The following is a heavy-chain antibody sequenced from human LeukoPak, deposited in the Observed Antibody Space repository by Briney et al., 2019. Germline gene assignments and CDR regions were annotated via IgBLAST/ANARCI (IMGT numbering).Heavy chain of an antibody. Sequence: PVKFSCKAFGGIFSSYAISWVRQAPGQGLEWMGGIIPIFGTANSTHKFQSGVTITADESTSTGYMELSRLRSEDTAVYYCARARVGSYGGNSYFDLWGRGNLVTVSS. V-gene: IGHV1-69*13. CDR1: GGIFSSYA. CDR2: IIPIFGTA. J-gene: IGHJ2*01. D-gene: IGHD4-23*01. CDR3: ARARVGSYGGNSYFDL.